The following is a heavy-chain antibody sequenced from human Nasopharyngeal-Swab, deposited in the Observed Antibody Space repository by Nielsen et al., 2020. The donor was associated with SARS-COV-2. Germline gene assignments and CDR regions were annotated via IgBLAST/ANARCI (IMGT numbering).Heavy chain of an antibody. CDR1: GGSISSYY. J-gene: IGHJ4*02. CDR2: IYYSVST. Sequence: SETLSLTCTVSGGSISSYYWSWIRQPPGKGLEWIGYIYYSVSTNYNPSLKSRVTISVDTSKNQFSLKLSSVTAADTAVYYCARDLGGGCYDYWGQGTLVTVSS. D-gene: IGHD2-8*02. CDR3: ARDLGGGCYDY. V-gene: IGHV4-59*01.